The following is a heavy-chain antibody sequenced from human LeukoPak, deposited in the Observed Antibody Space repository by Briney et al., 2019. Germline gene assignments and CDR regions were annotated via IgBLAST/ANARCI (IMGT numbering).Heavy chain of an antibody. CDR2: IYYSGST. Sequence: ASETLSLTCSVSGGSISSSSYYWGWIRQPPGKGLEWIGTIYYSGSTYYNPSLKSRVTISVDTSKNQFSLKLSSVTAADTAVYYCARIPLRANYFDFWGQGTLVTVSS. CDR1: GGSISSSSYY. D-gene: IGHD4-17*01. J-gene: IGHJ4*02. V-gene: IGHV4-39*01. CDR3: ARIPLRANYFDF.